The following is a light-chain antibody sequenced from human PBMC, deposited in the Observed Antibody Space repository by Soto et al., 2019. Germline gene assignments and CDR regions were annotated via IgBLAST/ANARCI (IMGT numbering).Light chain of an antibody. J-gene: IGLJ1*01. CDR2: EVS. CDR3: SSYTRNSTLYV. CDR1: SSDVGGYNY. V-gene: IGLV2-14*01. Sequence: QSALTQPASVSGSPGQSITISCTGTSSDVGGYNYVSWYQQHPGKAPKHLIYEVSNRPSGVSNRFSGSKSGNTASLTISVLQAEAEADYYCSSYTRNSTLYVCGTGTKLTVL.